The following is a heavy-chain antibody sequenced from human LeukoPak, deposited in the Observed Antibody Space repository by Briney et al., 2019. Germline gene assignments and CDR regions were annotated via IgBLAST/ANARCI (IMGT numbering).Heavy chain of an antibody. V-gene: IGHV1-69*06. Sequence: SVKVSCKASGDSFDIYVINWVRQAPGQGLEWMGRIIPIFNTANYAQKFQGRVTITADKSTTTAYMEPTNLRSDDTAVYFCARNCGGGANCYNLFGMDVWGQGTTVTVSS. CDR3: ARNCGGGANCYNLFGMDV. CDR2: IIPIFNTA. D-gene: IGHD2-21*01. J-gene: IGHJ6*02. CDR1: GDSFDIYV.